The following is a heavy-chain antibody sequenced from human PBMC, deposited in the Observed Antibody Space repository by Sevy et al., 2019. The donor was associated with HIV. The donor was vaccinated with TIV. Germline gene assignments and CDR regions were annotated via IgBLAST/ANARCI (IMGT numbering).Heavy chain of an antibody. J-gene: IGHJ4*02. V-gene: IGHV1-18*01. D-gene: IGHD3-22*01. CDR2: INGHNGNT. CDR3: ARDGYDGSGYQRGLFDF. CDR1: GYIFTSYD. Sequence: ASVKVSCKASGYIFTSYDISWVRQAPRQGLEWMGWINGHNGNTNYVQNLQGRVTMTTDTSTNTDYMELRSLRSDDTAVYYCARDGYDGSGYQRGLFDFWGQGTLVTVSS.